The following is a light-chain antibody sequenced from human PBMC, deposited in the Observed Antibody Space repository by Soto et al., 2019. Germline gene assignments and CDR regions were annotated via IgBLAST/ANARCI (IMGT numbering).Light chain of an antibody. CDR1: SSDVGGYNY. CDR2: EVS. J-gene: IGLJ1*01. CDR3: SSYTGNSPYFV. Sequence: SALTQPASVSGSPGQSITISCTGTSSDVGGYNYVSWYQQHPGKAPKLMIYEVSNRPSGVSNRFSGSKSGNTASLTVSGLQAEDEADYYCSSYTGNSPYFVFGTGTKLTVL. V-gene: IGLV2-14*01.